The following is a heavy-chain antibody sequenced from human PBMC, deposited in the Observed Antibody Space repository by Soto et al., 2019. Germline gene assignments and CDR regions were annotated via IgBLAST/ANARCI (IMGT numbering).Heavy chain of an antibody. CDR2: MNPNTGNT. J-gene: IGHJ1*01. CDR3: ARGRNKWWGASCYSYAAAQ. CDR1: GCTFTSSD. D-gene: IGHD2-15*01. V-gene: IGHV1-8*01. Sequence: ASVNLDCKASGCTFTSSDVYWVRQATGQGLELMGWMNPNTGNTGYAQKFEGRVTMTRNTSISTAYMELSSLRSEDTAVYYCARGRNKWWGASCYSYAAAQWGQGTPVTVS.